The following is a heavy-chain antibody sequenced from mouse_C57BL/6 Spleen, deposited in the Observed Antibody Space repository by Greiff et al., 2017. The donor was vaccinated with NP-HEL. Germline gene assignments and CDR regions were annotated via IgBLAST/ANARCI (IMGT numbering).Heavy chain of an antibody. J-gene: IGHJ3*01. V-gene: IGHV1-80*01. CDR3: ARGGYDAWFAY. Sequence: QVQLQQSGAELVKPGASVKISCKASGYAFSSYWMNWVKQRPGKGLEWIGQIYPGDGDTNSNGKFKGKATLTADKSSSTAYMQLSSLTSEDSAVYFCARGGYDAWFAYWGQGTLVTVSA. D-gene: IGHD2-2*01. CDR1: GYAFSSYW. CDR2: IYPGDGDT.